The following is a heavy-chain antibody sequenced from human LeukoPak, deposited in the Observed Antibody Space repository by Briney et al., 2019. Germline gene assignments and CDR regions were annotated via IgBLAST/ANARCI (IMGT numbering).Heavy chain of an antibody. V-gene: IGHV4-34*01. CDR3: ARAMSIAARLQTIFDY. Sequence: PSETLSLTCTVSGGSISSYYWNWIRQPPGKGLEWIGEINHSGSTNYNPSLKSRVTISVDTSKNQFSLNLTSVTAADTAVYYCARAMSIAARLQTIFDYWGQGTLVTVSS. CDR2: INHSGST. CDR1: GGSISSYY. D-gene: IGHD6-6*01. J-gene: IGHJ4*02.